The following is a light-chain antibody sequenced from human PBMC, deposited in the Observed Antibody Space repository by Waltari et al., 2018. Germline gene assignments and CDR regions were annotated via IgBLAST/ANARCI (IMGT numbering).Light chain of an antibody. CDR1: QDISSY. Sequence: DIQLTQSPSFLSASVGDRLTITCRASQDISSYLAWYQQKPGKAPNLLIYGASTLQSGVPSRVSGSGSGTGFTLTISSLQPEDFAAYYCQQLNSDPLTFGGGTKVEI. J-gene: IGKJ4*01. CDR3: QQLNSDPLT. V-gene: IGKV1-9*01. CDR2: GAS.